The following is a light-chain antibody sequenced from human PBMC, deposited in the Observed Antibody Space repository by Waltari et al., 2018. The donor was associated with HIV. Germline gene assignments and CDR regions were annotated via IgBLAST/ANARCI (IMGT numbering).Light chain of an antibody. CDR2: KAS. V-gene: IGKV1-5*03. CDR3: QQYSAFPFT. J-gene: IGKJ2*01. CDR1: QTISSS. Sequence: DIEMTQSPSTLPLSLGDRVTITCRAGQTISSSLAWYQQRPGTAPKLLIYKASSLEDGVPSRFSGSGSGTEFTLTISSLQPDDIAVYFCQQYSAFPFTFGQGTKLEI.